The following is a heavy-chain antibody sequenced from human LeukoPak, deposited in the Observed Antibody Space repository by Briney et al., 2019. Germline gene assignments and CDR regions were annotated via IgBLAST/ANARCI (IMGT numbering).Heavy chain of an antibody. Sequence: GGSLRLSCAASGFTFSSYGMHWVRQAPGKGLEWVAFIRYDGSNKYYADSVKGRFTISRDNSKNTLYLQMNSLRAEDTAVYYCAKEVGYSSSWGLNLDYWGQGTLVTVSS. D-gene: IGHD6-13*01. V-gene: IGHV3-30*02. CDR1: GFTFSSYG. CDR3: AKEVGYSSSWGLNLDY. CDR2: IRYDGSNK. J-gene: IGHJ4*02.